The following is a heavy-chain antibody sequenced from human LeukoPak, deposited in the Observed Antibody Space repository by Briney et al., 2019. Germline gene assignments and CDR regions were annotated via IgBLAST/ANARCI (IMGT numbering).Heavy chain of an antibody. D-gene: IGHD3-10*01. CDR1: GYTFSRYA. J-gene: IGHJ4*02. V-gene: IGHV3-23*01. CDR2: INGSGGST. CDR3: ATLVGIRGVMFPASYYFDY. Sequence: GGSLRLSCTASGYTFSRYAMSWVRQAPGKGLEWVSAINGSGGSTYYADSVKGRFTISRDNSKNTLSLQMNSLRAEDTAVYYCATLVGIRGVMFPASYYFDYWGQGTLVTVSS.